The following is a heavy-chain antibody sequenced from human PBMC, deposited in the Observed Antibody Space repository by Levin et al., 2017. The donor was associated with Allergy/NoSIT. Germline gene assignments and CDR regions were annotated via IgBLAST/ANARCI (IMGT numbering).Heavy chain of an antibody. CDR1: GFTLSGSA. V-gene: IGHV3-73*01. J-gene: IGHJ5*02. Sequence: GESLKISCAASGFTLSGSAVHWVRQASGKGLEWLGRLRSKANNYATAYAASVQGRFIISRDDSKNTADLQMNSLKTEDTAVYYCSNYDILTGFLSWGQGTLVTVSS. CDR3: SNYDILTGFLS. D-gene: IGHD3-9*01. CDR2: LRSKANNYAT.